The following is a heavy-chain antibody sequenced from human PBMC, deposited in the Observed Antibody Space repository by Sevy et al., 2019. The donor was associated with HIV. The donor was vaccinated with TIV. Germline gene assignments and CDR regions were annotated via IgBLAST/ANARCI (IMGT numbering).Heavy chain of an antibody. CDR2: IYPGDSDT. V-gene: IGHV5-51*01. CDR3: GRRTRDCDGDTCYGTYFDI. Sequence: GESLKISCQGSGYTFTSSWVDWVRQLPGKGLEWMGTIYPGDSDTRYSPSFQGQVTISVDKSTNTAFLQWASLRTSDNAMYYCGRRTRDCDGDTCYGTYFDIWGQGTLVTVSS. CDR1: GYTFTSSW. J-gene: IGHJ4*02. D-gene: IGHD2-21*01.